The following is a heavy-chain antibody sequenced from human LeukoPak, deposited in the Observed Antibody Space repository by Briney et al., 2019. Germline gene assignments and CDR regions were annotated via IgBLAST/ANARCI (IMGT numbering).Heavy chain of an antibody. CDR2: IYSGGST. V-gene: IGHV3-53*01. J-gene: IGHJ4*02. CDR1: GFTVSSNY. CDR3: ARDGVAGLVPFDY. Sequence: GGSLRLPCAASGFTVSSNYMSWVRQAPGKGLEWVSVIYSGGSTYYAGSVKGRFTISRDNSKNTLYLQMNSLRAEDTAVYYCARDGVAGLVPFDYWGQGTLVTVSS. D-gene: IGHD6-19*01.